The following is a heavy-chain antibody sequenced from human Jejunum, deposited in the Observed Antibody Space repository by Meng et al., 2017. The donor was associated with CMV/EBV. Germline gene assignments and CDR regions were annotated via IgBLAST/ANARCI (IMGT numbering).Heavy chain of an antibody. CDR1: GYSFSSYY. V-gene: IGHV7-4-1*02. Sequence: QVQLVQSGAWVKKPGSSVKVSCKASGYSFSSYYIHWVRQAPGQGLEWMGWINTNTGNPTYAQGFTRRFVFSLDTSFRTAYLQISSLKAEDTAVYYCARVAPSGYRYFDYWGQGTLVTVSS. D-gene: IGHD3-3*01. CDR3: ARVAPSGYRYFDY. CDR2: INTNTGNP. J-gene: IGHJ4*02.